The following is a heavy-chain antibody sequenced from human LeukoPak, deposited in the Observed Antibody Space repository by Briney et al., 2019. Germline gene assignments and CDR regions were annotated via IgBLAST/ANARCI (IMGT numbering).Heavy chain of an antibody. CDR3: VRVKEYFDY. CDR1: GGSISSGGYY. V-gene: IGHV4-30-4*01. CDR2: IHYSGST. Sequence: SETLSLTCTVSGGSISSGGYYWSWIRQPPGKGLEWIGYIHYSGSTYYNPSLKSRVTISVHTSNNQFSLKLSSVTAVDTAVYYCVRVKEYFDYWGQGTLVTVSS. J-gene: IGHJ4*02.